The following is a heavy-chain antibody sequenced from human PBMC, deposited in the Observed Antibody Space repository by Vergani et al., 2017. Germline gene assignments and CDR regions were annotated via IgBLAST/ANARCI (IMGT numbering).Heavy chain of an antibody. Sequence: QVQLVESGGGVVQPGRSLRLSCAASGFTFSSYGMHWVRQAPGKGLEWVAVISYDGSNKYYADSVKGRFTISRDNSKNTLYLQMNSLRAEDTAVYYCAKDDFVVVPAAMDYWGQGTLVTVSS. V-gene: IGHV3-30*18. D-gene: IGHD2-2*01. CDR1: GFTFSSYG. CDR3: AKDDFVVVPAAMDY. J-gene: IGHJ4*02. CDR2: ISYDGSNK.